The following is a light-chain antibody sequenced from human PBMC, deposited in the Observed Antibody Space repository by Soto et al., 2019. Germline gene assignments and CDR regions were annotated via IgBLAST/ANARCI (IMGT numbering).Light chain of an antibody. J-gene: IGKJ1*01. CDR2: KAS. Sequence: DIQMTQSPSTLSASVGDRVTITCRASQSIASWLAWFQQKPGKAPKLLIYKASSLESWVPSRFSGSPSETEFTLTISSLQPDDFATYVCQQYKYNRYSWTFGQGTKVEI. CDR3: QQYKYNRYSWT. V-gene: IGKV1-5*03. CDR1: QSIASW.